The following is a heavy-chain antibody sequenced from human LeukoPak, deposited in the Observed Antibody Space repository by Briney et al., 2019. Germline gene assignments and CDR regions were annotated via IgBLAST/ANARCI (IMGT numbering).Heavy chain of an antibody. CDR1: GFTFSSYG. Sequence: GGSLRLSCAASGFTFSSYGMHWVRQAPGKGLEWVAFIRYDGSSKYYADSVKGRFTISRDNSKNTLYLQMNSLRAEDTAVYYCAKYAPIAAAGTSPIDYWGQGTLVTVSS. D-gene: IGHD6-13*01. CDR3: AKYAPIAAAGTSPIDY. CDR2: IRYDGSSK. J-gene: IGHJ4*02. V-gene: IGHV3-30*02.